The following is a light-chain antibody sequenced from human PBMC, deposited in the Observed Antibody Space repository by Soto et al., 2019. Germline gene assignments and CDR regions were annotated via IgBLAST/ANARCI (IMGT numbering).Light chain of an antibody. CDR3: QHYNNWPPYT. CDR2: GAS. V-gene: IGKV3D-15*01. CDR1: QSVSSN. J-gene: IGKJ2*01. Sequence: EIVMTQSPANLSVSPGERATLSCRASQSVSSNLAWYQQKPGQAPRLLISGASTRATGIPARFSGSGSGTEFTLTISSLQSEDFAVYYCQHYNNWPPYTFGQGTKLEIK.